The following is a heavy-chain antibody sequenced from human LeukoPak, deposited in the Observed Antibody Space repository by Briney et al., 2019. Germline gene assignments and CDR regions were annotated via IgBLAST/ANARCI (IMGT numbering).Heavy chain of an antibody. CDR1: GYTFTSYY. D-gene: IGHD2-15*01. CDR2: INPSGGST. Sequence: ASVKVSCKAFGYTFTSYYMHWVRQAPGQGLEWMGIINPSGGSTSYAQKFQGRVTMTRDMSTSTVYMELSSLRSEDTAVYYCARDRGSCYDYWGQGTLVTASS. J-gene: IGHJ4*02. CDR3: ARDRGSCYDY. V-gene: IGHV1-46*01.